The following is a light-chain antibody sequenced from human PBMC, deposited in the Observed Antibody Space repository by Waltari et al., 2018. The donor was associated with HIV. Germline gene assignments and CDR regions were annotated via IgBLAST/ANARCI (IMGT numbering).Light chain of an antibody. CDR3: SSYRSSITLL. CDR2: GVS. Sequence: QSALTQPPSVSGSPGQSVTISCIGTSSDIGSFDHVSWFQQPPGSAPKVLIFGVSNRPSGVPDRFSGSKSGNTASLTISGLQAEDEADYYCSSYRSSITLLFGGGTKLTVL. J-gene: IGLJ3*02. V-gene: IGLV2-18*02. CDR1: SSDIGSFDH.